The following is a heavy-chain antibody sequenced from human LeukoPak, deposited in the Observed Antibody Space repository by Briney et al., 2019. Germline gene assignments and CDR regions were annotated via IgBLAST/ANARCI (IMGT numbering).Heavy chain of an antibody. D-gene: IGHD5-18*01. V-gene: IGHV3-23*01. J-gene: IGHJ4*02. Sequence: GGSLRLSCAASGFTFSSYAVSWVRQAPGKGLEWVSAISGSGGSTYYADSVKGRFTTSRDNSKNTLYLQMNSLRAEDTAVYYCAKKTTAMVLGYWGQGTLVTVSS. CDR3: AKKTTAMVLGY. CDR2: ISGSGGST. CDR1: GFTFSSYA.